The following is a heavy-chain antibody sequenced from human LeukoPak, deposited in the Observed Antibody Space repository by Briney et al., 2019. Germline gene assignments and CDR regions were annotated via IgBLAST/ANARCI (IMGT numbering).Heavy chain of an antibody. J-gene: IGHJ4*02. D-gene: IGHD4-17*01. V-gene: IGHV1-2*06. CDR3: ARGPYGDYSVWYFDY. Sequence: ASVKVSCKASGYTFTGYYMHWVRQAPGQGLEWMGRINPNSGGTNYAQKFQGRVTMTRDTSISTAYMELSRLRSDDTAVYYCARGPYGDYSVWYFDYWGQGTLVTVSS. CDR1: GYTFTGYY. CDR2: INPNSGGT.